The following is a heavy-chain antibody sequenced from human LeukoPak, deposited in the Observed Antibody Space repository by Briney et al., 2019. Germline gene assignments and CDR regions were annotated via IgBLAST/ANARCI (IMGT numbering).Heavy chain of an antibody. Sequence: ASVKVSCKASGYTFTGYYMHWVRQAPGQGLEWMGWINPNSGGTNYAQKFQGRVTMTRDTSTSTVYMELSSLRSEDTAVYYCARAWPGEPLDYWGQGTLVTVSS. CDR3: ARAWPGEPLDY. V-gene: IGHV1-2*02. D-gene: IGHD3-16*01. J-gene: IGHJ4*02. CDR2: INPNSGGT. CDR1: GYTFTGYY.